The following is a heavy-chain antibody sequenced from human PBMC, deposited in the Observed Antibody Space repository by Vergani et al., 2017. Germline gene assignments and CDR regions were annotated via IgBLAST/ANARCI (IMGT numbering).Heavy chain of an antibody. D-gene: IGHD5-18*01. CDR3: ARGHGYSYGLYYYYYMDV. J-gene: IGHJ6*03. CDR2: INHSGST. V-gene: IGHV4-34*01. Sequence: QVQLQQWGAGLLKPSETLSLTCAVYGGSFSGYYWSWIRQPPGKGLEWIGEINHSGSTNYNPSLKSRVTISVDTSKNQFSLKLSSVTAAYTAVYYCARGHGYSYGLYYYYYMDVWGKGTTVTVSS. CDR1: GGSFSGYY.